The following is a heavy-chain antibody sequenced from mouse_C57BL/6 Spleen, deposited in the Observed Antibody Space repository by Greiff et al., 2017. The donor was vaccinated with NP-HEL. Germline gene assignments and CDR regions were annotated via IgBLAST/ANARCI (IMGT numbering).Heavy chain of an antibody. Sequence: QVQLKQSGAELVRPGASVTLSCKASGYTFTDYEMHWVKQTPVHGLEWIGAIDPATGGTAYNQKFKGKAILTADKSSSTAYMELRSLTSEDSAVYYCTRDGPDEGFAYWGQGTLVTVSA. CDR3: TRDGPDEGFAY. D-gene: IGHD2-3*01. V-gene: IGHV1-15*01. CDR2: IDPATGGT. J-gene: IGHJ3*01. CDR1: GYTFTDYE.